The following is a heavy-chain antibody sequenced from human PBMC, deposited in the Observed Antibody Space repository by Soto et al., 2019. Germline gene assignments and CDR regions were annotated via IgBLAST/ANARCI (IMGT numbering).Heavy chain of an antibody. D-gene: IGHD4-17*01. J-gene: IGHJ4*02. Sequence: PSETLSLTCAVYGGSFSGYYWTWIRQPPGTGLEWIGEINHSGSTNYNPSLKSRVTISVDTSKNQFSLKLTSVTAADTAVYYCATAPPLSTVPTYFDYWGQGILVTVSS. CDR3: ATAPPLSTVPTYFDY. CDR1: GGSFSGYY. V-gene: IGHV4-34*01. CDR2: INHSGST.